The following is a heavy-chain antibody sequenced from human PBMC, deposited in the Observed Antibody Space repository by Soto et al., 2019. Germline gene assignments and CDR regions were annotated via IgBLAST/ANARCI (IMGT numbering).Heavy chain of an antibody. CDR2: IYYNGNT. J-gene: IGHJ5*02. Sequence: QLQLQESGPGLVKPSETLSLTCTVSGGSINSSGYFWGWIRQPPGKGLEWIGNIYYNGNTYYNPSPKRRVSISVDASKNQFSLKLNSVTAADTAAYYCALHQWKGAAATGQFAPWGQGTLVTVSS. CDR3: ALHQWKGAAATGQFAP. D-gene: IGHD2-15*01. V-gene: IGHV4-39*01. CDR1: GGSINSSGYF.